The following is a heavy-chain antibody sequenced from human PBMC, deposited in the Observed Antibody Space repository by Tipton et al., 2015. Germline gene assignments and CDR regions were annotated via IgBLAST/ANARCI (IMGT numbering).Heavy chain of an antibody. V-gene: IGHV5-51*01. Sequence: VQLVQSGAEVKKPGESLKISCKVSGYKFSNYWIGWVRQVPGKGLEWMGIIHPGDSETRYSPSFQGQVTISADKSTSTAYLQWGSLKASDTAIYYCARTQLWSAPWLDFWGQGTLVSVSS. CDR2: IHPGDSET. D-gene: IGHD5-18*01. CDR3: ARTQLWSAPWLDF. J-gene: IGHJ4*02. CDR1: GYKFSNYW.